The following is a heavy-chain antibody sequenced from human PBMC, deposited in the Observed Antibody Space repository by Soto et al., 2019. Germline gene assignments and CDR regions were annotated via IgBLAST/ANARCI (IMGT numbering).Heavy chain of an antibody. D-gene: IGHD6-6*01. J-gene: IGHJ6*02. CDR3: ARERLAALANYYYYGMDV. CDR1: GGTFSSYA. CDR2: IIPIFGTA. V-gene: IGHV1-69*13. Sequence: ASVKVSCKASGGTFSSYAISWVRQAPGQGLEWMGWIIPIFGTANYAQKFQGRVTITADESTSTAYMELSSLRSEDTAVYYCARERLAALANYYYYGMDVWGQGTTVTVSS.